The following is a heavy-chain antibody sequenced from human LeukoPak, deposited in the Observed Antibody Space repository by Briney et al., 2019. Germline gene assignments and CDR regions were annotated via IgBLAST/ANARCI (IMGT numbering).Heavy chain of an antibody. V-gene: IGHV4-34*01. D-gene: IGHD4-23*01. CDR3: ARINEDGGNGGWFDP. J-gene: IGHJ5*02. Sequence: SETLSLTCAVNGGSFSDYYWSWIRQAPGMRLEWIGEIHHSGITNYNPSLKSRVTMALDTSKNQISLKVTSVTAADTAIYYCARINEDGGNGGWFDPWGQGTLVAVSA. CDR2: IHHSGIT. CDR1: GGSFSDYY.